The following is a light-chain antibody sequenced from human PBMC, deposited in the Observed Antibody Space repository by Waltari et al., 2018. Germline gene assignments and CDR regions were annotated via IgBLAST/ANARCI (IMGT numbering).Light chain of an antibody. CDR3: MQATQFPLT. CDR1: QSLVHSDGNTY. CDR2: KIS. V-gene: IGKV2-24*01. Sequence: DIAMTQTPLSSPVTLGQPASISCRSSQSLVHSDGNTYLSWRQQRPGQPPRLLIYKISNRFSRVPDRFSGSEAGTEFSLKFSRVEAEYVGVYYCMQATQFPLTFGQGTKVKIK. J-gene: IGKJ1*01.